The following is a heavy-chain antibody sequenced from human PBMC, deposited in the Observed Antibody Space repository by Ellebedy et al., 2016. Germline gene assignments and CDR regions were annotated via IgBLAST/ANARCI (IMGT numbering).Heavy chain of an antibody. V-gene: IGHV4-39*01. D-gene: IGHD3-3*01. CDR2: IYYSGST. J-gene: IGHJ6*03. Sequence: SETLSLXXTVSGGSISSSSYYWGWIRQPPGKGLEWIGSIYYSGSTYYNPSLKSRVTISVDTSKNQFSLKLSSVTAADTAVYYCARHRGRARAIFGVVIIPTNYYYYYYMDVWGKGTTVTVSS. CDR1: GGSISSSSYY. CDR3: ARHRGRARAIFGVVIIPTNYYYYYYMDV.